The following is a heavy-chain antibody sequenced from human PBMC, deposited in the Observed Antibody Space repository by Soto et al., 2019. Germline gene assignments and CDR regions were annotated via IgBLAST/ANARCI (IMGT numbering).Heavy chain of an antibody. V-gene: IGHV3-74*01. D-gene: IGHD5-12*01. J-gene: IGHJ4*02. CDR2: INSDGTT. CDR3: ARGGEWQRSYYFDY. CDR1: GFSFSTYW. Sequence: GGSLRLSCVASGFSFSTYWMHWVRQGPGKGLVWVSRINSDGTTSYADSVKGRFTISRDNARNTLYLQMNSLRAEDTAVYFCARGGEWQRSYYFDYWGQGTLVTVSS.